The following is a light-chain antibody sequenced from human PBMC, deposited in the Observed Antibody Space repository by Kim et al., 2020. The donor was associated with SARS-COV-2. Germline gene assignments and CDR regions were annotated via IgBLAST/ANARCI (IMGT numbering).Light chain of an antibody. CDR1: KLGSKF. CDR3: QAWDSNTVV. V-gene: IGLV3-1*01. Sequence: SYELTQPPSVSVSPGQTTSIICSGDKLGSKFAFWYQQRPGQSPVLVIHQDTKRPSGIPEGFSGSNSGNTATLTISGTQTMDEADYYCQAWDSNTVVFGGG. J-gene: IGLJ2*01. CDR2: QDT.